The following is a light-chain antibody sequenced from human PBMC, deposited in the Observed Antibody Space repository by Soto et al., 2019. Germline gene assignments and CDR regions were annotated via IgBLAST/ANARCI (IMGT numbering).Light chain of an antibody. CDR1: SSDVGAYNY. V-gene: IGLV2-14*01. CDR3: SSFTSRSTPFV. CDR2: DVT. J-gene: IGLJ1*01. Sequence: QSVLTQPASVSGSPGQSITISCAGTSSDVGAYNYVAWYQQHPGKAPKLIVYDVTNRPSGVSNRFSGSKSGNTASLTISGLQAEDEADYYCSSFTSRSTPFVLGTGTKVTVL.